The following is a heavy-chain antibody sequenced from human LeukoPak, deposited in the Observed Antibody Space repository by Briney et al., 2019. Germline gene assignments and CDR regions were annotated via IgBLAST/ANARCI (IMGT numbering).Heavy chain of an antibody. CDR1: GDSISSSNW. CDR2: ISNTGTT. D-gene: IGHD1-20*01. Sequence: SETLSLTCAVSGDSISSSNWWCWVRQPPGKGLDWIGHISNTGTTTYNPSLKSRVTISEYMSENQFSLSLSSVTAADTAVYYCARAIPGNPFDYWGQGTLVTVSS. CDR3: ARAIPGNPFDY. J-gene: IGHJ4*02. V-gene: IGHV4-4*02.